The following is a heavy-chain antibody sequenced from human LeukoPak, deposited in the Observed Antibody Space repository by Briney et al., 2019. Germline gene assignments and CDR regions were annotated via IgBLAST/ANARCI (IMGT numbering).Heavy chain of an antibody. J-gene: IGHJ6*02. CDR2: ISSSGSVT. CDR3: ARGQGDWHYYGMDV. D-gene: IGHD3-9*01. Sequence: GESLRLSCAASGFVFSDYYMSWSRQAPGKGLEWISYISSSGSVTYYADSVQGRFTISRDNVKNSVFLEMNSLRVDDAAVYYCARGQGDWHYYGMDVWGQGTTVIVS. CDR1: GFVFSDYY. V-gene: IGHV3-11*01.